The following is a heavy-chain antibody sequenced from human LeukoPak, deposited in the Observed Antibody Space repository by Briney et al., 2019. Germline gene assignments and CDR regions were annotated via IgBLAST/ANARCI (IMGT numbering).Heavy chain of an antibody. CDR1: GGTFSSYA. J-gene: IGHJ4*02. Sequence: SVKVSCKASGGTFSSYAISWVRQAPGQGLEWMGRIIPILGIANYAQKFQGRVTITADKSTSTAYMELSSLRPEDTAVYYCARGLVGGENRDYWGQGTLVTVSS. CDR3: ARGLVGGENRDY. D-gene: IGHD1-26*01. V-gene: IGHV1-69*04. CDR2: IIPILGIA.